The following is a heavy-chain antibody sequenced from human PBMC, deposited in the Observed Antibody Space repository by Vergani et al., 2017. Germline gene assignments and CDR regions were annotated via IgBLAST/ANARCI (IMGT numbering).Heavy chain of an antibody. J-gene: IGHJ4*02. D-gene: IGHD6-6*01. CDR1: GYTFIHSD. CDR3: VGGSSSTFDF. Sequence: QVQLVQSGAEVRKPGASVKVSCKASGYTFIHSDISWVRQASGQGLEWMGWMSPNSGNTGYAQKFQGRITMTRDTSISTAFMELSSLTSDDTAVYYCVGGSSSTFDFWGQGTLVTVSS. V-gene: IGHV1-8*01. CDR2: MSPNSGNT.